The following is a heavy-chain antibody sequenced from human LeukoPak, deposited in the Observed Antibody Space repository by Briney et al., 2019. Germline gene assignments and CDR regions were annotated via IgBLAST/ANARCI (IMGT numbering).Heavy chain of an antibody. Sequence: GGSLRLSCTASGFTFSGYSMNWVRQAPGKGLEWVSFISGSSSYIYYADSVKGRFTISRDNAKNSLYLQMNSLRGDDTAVYYCARGGRFFEYWGQGTLVTVSS. J-gene: IGHJ4*02. CDR2: ISGSSSYI. D-gene: IGHD3-3*01. CDR3: ARGGRFFEY. V-gene: IGHV3-21*05. CDR1: GFTFSGYS.